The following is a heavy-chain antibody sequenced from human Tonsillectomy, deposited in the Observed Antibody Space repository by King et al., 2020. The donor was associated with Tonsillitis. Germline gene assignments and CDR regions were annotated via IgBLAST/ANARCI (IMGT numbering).Heavy chain of an antibody. CDR1: GYTFTGYY. CDR2: INPNSGGT. Sequence: VQLVESGAEVKKPGASVKVSCKASGYTFTGYYMHWVRQAPGQGLEWMGWINPNSGGTNYAQKFQGRVTMTRDTSISTAYMELSRLRSDDTAVYYCAGQSSNYYDSSYYGLDVWGQGTTVTVSS. J-gene: IGHJ6*02. V-gene: IGHV1-2*02. D-gene: IGHD3-22*01. CDR3: AGQSSNYYDSSYYGLDV.